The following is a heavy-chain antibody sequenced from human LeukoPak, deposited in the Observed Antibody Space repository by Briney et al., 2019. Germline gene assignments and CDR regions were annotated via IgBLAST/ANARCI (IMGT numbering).Heavy chain of an antibody. J-gene: IGHJ4*02. V-gene: IGHV5-51*01. CDR3: ARHSDVIGAI. CDR2: IYPRDSDT. Sequence: RGESLKISCKSSGYTFTHQWIGWVRQQSGSGLEWMGIIYPRDSDTRYSPSFQGHVTISADTSINTAYLEWSRLEASDTAIYYCARHSDVIGAIWGQGTLVTVSS. CDR1: GYTFTHQW. D-gene: IGHD3-10*01.